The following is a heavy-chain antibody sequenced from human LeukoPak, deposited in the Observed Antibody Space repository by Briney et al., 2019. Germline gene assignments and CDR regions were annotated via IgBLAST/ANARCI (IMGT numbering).Heavy chain of an antibody. CDR3: AKEGGITMIVVVPPVL. CDR2: ISYDGSNK. D-gene: IGHD3-22*01. J-gene: IGHJ4*02. CDR1: GFTFSSYG. V-gene: IGHV3-30*18. Sequence: GRSLRLSCAASGFTFSSYGMHWVRQAPGKGLEWVPVISYDGSNKYYADSVKGRFTISRDNSKNTLYLQMNSLRAEDTAVYYCAKEGGITMIVVVPPVLWGQGTLVTVSS.